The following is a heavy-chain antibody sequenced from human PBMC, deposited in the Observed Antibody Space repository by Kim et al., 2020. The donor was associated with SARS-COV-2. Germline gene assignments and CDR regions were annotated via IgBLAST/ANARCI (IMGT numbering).Heavy chain of an antibody. Sequence: SETLSLTCTVSGGSISSYYWSWIRQPPGKGLEWIGYIYYSGSTNYNPSLKSRVTISVDTSKNQFSLKLSSVTAADTAVYYCARFARPLFSSSWHYYSYYG. CDR3: ARFARPLFSSSWHYYSYYG. CDR2: IYYSGST. V-gene: IGHV4-59*13. CDR1: GGSISSYY. J-gene: IGHJ6*01. D-gene: IGHD6-13*01.